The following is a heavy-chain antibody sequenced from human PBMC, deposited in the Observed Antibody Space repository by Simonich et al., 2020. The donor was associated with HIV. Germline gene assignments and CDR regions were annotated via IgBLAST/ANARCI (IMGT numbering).Heavy chain of an antibody. Sequence: EVQLVQSGAEVKKPGATVKISCKVSGYTFTDYDMHWVQQAPGKGLEWGGLVDPQSGERIYAEKFQGRVTITADTSRDTAYMELSSLKSEDTAVYYCARALRWFDPWGQGTLVTVSS. CDR3: ARALRWFDP. D-gene: IGHD3-16*02. CDR2: VDPQSGER. V-gene: IGHV1-69-2*01. CDR1: GYTFTDYD. J-gene: IGHJ5*02.